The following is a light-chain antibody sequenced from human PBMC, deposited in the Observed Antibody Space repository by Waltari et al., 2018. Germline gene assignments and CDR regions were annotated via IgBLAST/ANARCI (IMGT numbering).Light chain of an antibody. CDR2: SAS. CDR1: QSVSVF. Sequence: DIQMTQSPSSLSASVGDTVTIACRASQSVSVFLNWYHQKPGRAPELLIHSASSLHSGVPSMFSGSGSGTDFILTISGLQPEDFGTYYCQQSYSTPLCTFGQGTRLDIK. V-gene: IGKV1-39*01. J-gene: IGKJ5*01. CDR3: QQSYSTPLCT.